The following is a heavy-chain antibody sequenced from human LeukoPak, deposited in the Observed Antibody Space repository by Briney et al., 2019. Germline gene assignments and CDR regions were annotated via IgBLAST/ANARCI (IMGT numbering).Heavy chain of an antibody. D-gene: IGHD3-16*02. J-gene: IGHJ4*02. CDR1: GFTFSNAW. Sequence: PGGSLRLSCAASGFTFSNAWMSWVRQAPGKGLEWVGRIKSKTDGGTTDYAAPVKGRFTISRDDSKNTLYLQMNSLKTEDTAVYYCTTASTGDLSNPFDYWGQGTLVTVSS. CDR3: TTASTGDLSNPFDY. CDR2: IKSKTDGGTT. V-gene: IGHV3-15*01.